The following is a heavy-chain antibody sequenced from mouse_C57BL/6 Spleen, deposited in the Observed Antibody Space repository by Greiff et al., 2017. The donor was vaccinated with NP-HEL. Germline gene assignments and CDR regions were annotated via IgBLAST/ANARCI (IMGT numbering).Heavy chain of an antibody. CDR1: GYTFTGYW. V-gene: IGHV1-9*01. J-gene: IGHJ4*01. D-gene: IGHD4-1*02. CDR3: ASPGRATEDDFAMDY. Sequence: QVQLQQSGAELMKPGASVKLSCKATGYTFTGYWIEWVKQRPGHGLEWIGEILPGSGSTNYNEKFKGKATFTADTSSNTAYMQLSSLTTEDSTIYYCASPGRATEDDFAMDYWGQGTSVTVSS. CDR2: ILPGSGST.